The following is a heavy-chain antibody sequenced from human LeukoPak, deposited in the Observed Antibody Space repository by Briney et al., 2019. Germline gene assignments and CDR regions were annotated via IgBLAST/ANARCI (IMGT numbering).Heavy chain of an antibody. CDR1: GGSFSDYY. D-gene: IGHD2-15*01. CDR2: INHSGST. CDR3: ARGEVVVAACDYFDC. J-gene: IGHJ4*02. Sequence: SETLSLTCAVYGGSFSDYYWSWIRQPPGKGLEWIGEINHSGSTNYNPSLKSRVTISVDTSKNQFSLELSSVTAADTAVYYCARGEVVVAACDYFDCWGQGTLVTVSS. V-gene: IGHV4-34*01.